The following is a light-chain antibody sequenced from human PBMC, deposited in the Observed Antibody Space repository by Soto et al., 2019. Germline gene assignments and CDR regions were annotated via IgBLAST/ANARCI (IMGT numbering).Light chain of an antibody. CDR1: QSIGMF. Sequence: DMKMTQSPSSLSAYVGHTATITSSSSQSIGMFSSWYQQKPGKAPKLLMYRSSTLQNGVPSRFSGSGSGTFFTLTISSLQIEDFATYYCKQNYSPPLTFGGGTKVDIK. J-gene: IGKJ4*01. CDR2: RSS. V-gene: IGKV1-39*01. CDR3: KQNYSPPLT.